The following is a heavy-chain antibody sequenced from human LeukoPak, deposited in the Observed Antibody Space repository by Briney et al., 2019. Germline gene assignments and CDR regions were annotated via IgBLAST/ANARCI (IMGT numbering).Heavy chain of an antibody. CDR1: GFTFSDYY. V-gene: IGHV3-11*01. J-gene: IGHJ4*02. Sequence: GGSLRLSCAASGFTFSDYYMSWIRQAPGKGLEWISYISGSGTTIYSADSLKGRFTISRDTSKNSVFLQMNNLRVEDTAVYYCARRTRHSYFDYWGERTLVTASS. CDR2: ISGSGTTI. CDR3: ARRTRHSYFDY.